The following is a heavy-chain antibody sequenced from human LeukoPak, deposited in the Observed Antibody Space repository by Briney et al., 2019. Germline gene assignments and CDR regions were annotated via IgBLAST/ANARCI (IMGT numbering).Heavy chain of an antibody. CDR2: IYWNDDK. V-gene: IGHV2-5*01. CDR3: THIGHGYSAVGYYGMDF. D-gene: IGHD5-12*01. J-gene: IGHJ6*02. CDR1: GFLLTTTGVG. Sequence: SGPTLVNPTQTLTLTCSFSGFLLTTTGVGVGWIRQPPGKALEWLALIYWNDDKRYSPSLKSRLTITKATSKNQVVLTMTNMDPEDTATYYCTHIGHGYSAVGYYGMDFWGQGTTVTVSS.